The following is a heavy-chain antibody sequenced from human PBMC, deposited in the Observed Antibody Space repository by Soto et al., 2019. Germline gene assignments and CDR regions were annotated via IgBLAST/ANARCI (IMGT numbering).Heavy chain of an antibody. Sequence: GASVKVSCKASGYTFTSYGISWVRQAPGRGLEWMGWISAYNGNTNYAQKLQGRVTMTTDTSTSTAYMELRSLRSDDTAVYYCARGSRGGGTGDDAFDIWGQGTMVTV. CDR2: ISAYNGNT. CDR1: GYTFTSYG. V-gene: IGHV1-18*04. J-gene: IGHJ3*02. CDR3: ARGSRGGGTGDDAFDI. D-gene: IGHD7-27*01.